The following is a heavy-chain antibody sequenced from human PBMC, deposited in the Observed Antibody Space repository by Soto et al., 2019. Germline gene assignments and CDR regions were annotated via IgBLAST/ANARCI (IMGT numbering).Heavy chain of an antibody. Sequence: EVQLVESGGGLVQPGGSLRLSCAASGFTFSSYSMNWVRQAPGKGLEWVSYIRSSSSSIYYADSVKGRFTISRDKVKNSIYMQMNSLRVEDTAVYDCARYWPEGDAFDIWGQGTMVTVSS. CDR1: GFTFSSYS. D-gene: IGHD2-15*01. CDR2: IRSSSSSI. CDR3: ARYWPEGDAFDI. V-gene: IGHV3-48*01. J-gene: IGHJ3*02.